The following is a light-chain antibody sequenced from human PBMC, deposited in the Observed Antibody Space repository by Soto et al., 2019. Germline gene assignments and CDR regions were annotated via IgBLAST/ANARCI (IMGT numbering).Light chain of an antibody. J-gene: IGLJ7*01. CDR3: SSYATGSTPHVV. CDR1: RSDVGSYNF. Sequence: QSALTQPASVSGSPGQSITISCIGTRSDVGSYNFVSWFQQHPGKAPKLLIHDVNNRPSGVSSRISASKSGNTASLTISGLQADDEADYYCSSYATGSTPHVVFGGGTQLTVL. CDR2: DVN. V-gene: IGLV2-14*03.